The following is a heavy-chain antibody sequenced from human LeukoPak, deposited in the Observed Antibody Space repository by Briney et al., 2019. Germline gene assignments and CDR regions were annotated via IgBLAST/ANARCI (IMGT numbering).Heavy chain of an antibody. J-gene: IGHJ4*02. D-gene: IGHD3-22*01. Sequence: GASMKVSCKASGYTFTDYYMHWVRQAPGQGLGWMGWINPNSGDTKYAQKFQGWVTMTRDTSISTAYMELSRLTSDDTAVYYCASDRSYDKGPLDYWGQGTLVTVSS. CDR1: GYTFTDYY. CDR2: INPNSGDT. V-gene: IGHV1-2*04. CDR3: ASDRSYDKGPLDY.